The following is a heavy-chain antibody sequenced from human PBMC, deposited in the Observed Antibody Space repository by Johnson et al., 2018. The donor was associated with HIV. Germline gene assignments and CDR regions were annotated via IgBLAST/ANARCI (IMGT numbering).Heavy chain of an antibody. Sequence: VQLVESGGGVVQPGRSLRLSCAASGFTFSSYAMHWVRQAPGKGLEWVANIHQDGSEKVYVDSVKGRFTVSRDNASQSLYLQMNSGCFHALGPASSVLEVGDNVRGLLGLRWAMWG. CDR1: GFTFSSYA. V-gene: IGHV3-7*01. CDR2: IHQDGSEK. CDR3: VLEVGDNVRGLLGLRWAM. J-gene: IGHJ1*01. D-gene: IGHD3-10*02.